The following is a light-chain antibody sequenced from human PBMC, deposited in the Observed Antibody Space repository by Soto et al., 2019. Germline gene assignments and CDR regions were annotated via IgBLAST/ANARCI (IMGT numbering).Light chain of an antibody. CDR2: AAS. Sequence: EIVLTQSPGTLSLSPGERATLFCRASQGVSRSYFAWYQQKPGQAPRLLIYAASSRATGVPDRFSGSGSGTDFTLTISRLEPEDVAVYYCQQYEAVVTFGQGTKVEI. V-gene: IGKV3-20*01. CDR3: QQYEAVVT. CDR1: QGVSRSY. J-gene: IGKJ1*01.